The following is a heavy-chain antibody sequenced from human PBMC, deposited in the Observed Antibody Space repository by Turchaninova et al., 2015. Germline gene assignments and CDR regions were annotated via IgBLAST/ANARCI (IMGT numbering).Heavy chain of an antibody. J-gene: IGHJ5*02. CDR2: IFHDGTT. CDR3: ARDAHSSSWTRWFDP. CDR1: GYSISRGYS. V-gene: IGHV4-38-2*02. Sequence: QVQLQESGPGLAKPSETLSPTCTVPGYSISRGYSGGWSRLPPGEGLEWIGNIFHDGTTYYNPSLRSRVTMSVDTSKNQFSLNVNSVTAADTAVYFCARDAHSSSWTRWFDPWGQGTLVTVSS. D-gene: IGHD6-13*01.